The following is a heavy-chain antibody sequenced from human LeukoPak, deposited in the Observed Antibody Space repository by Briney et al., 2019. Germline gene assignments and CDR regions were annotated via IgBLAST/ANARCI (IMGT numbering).Heavy chain of an antibody. V-gene: IGHV1-69*06. CDR1: GGTLSSYA. CDR3: ARADYDYVWGSYRSDAFDI. CDR2: IIPIFGTA. Sequence: ASVKVSCKASGGTLSSYAISWVRQAPGQGLEWMGGIIPIFGTANYAQKFQGRVTITADKSTSTAYMELSSLRSEDTAVYYCARADYDYVWGSYRSDAFDIWGQGTMVTVSS. J-gene: IGHJ3*02. D-gene: IGHD3-16*02.